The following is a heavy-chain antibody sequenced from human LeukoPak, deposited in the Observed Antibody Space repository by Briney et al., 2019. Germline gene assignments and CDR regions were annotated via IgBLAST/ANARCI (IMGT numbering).Heavy chain of an antibody. D-gene: IGHD2-15*01. Sequence: GESLKISCKASGYRFTNYWIGWVRQMSGKGLEWMGMIHPDDFDTRYSPSFQGQVTISVDKSISAAYLQWSSLRASDTAMYYYVRQLAPNAFDIWDQGTMVTVTS. CDR3: VRQLAPNAFDI. CDR1: GYRFTNYW. J-gene: IGHJ3*02. V-gene: IGHV5-51*01. CDR2: IHPDDFDT.